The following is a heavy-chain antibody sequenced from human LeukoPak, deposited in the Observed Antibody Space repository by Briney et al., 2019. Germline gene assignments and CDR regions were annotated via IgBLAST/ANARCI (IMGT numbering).Heavy chain of an antibody. CDR3: ARDQYCSSTSCYEPENRNHFDY. Sequence: SVKVSCKASGGTFSNYAISWVRQAPGQGLEWMGGIIPIFGTANYAQKFQGRVTITADESTSTAYMELSSLRSEDTAVYYCARDQYCSSTSCYEPENRNHFDYWGQGTLVTVSS. J-gene: IGHJ4*02. CDR1: GGTFSNYA. D-gene: IGHD2-2*01. CDR2: IIPIFGTA. V-gene: IGHV1-69*13.